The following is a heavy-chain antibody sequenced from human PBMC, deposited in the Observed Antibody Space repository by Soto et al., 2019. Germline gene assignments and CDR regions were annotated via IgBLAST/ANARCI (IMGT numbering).Heavy chain of an antibody. Sequence: SERNSYTPSVFTVSRSGRRWDRQAQGKGLEWVSAISGSGGSTYYADSVKGRFTISRDNSKNTLYLQMNSLRAEDTAVYYCAKDQRFLGYYYGSGSSPSYYYYYGIDVWGQGTTVTVSS. CDR2: ISGSGGST. CDR1: VFTVSRSG. CDR3: AKDQRFLGYYYGSGSSPSYYYYYGIDV. J-gene: IGHJ6*02. D-gene: IGHD3-10*01. V-gene: IGHV3-23*01.